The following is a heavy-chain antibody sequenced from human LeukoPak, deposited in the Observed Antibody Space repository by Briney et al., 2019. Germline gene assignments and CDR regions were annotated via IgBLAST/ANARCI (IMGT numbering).Heavy chain of an antibody. D-gene: IGHD3-22*01. Sequence: GGSLRLSCAASGFTFSSYSMNWVRQAPGKGLEWVSSISSSSSYIYYADSVKGRFTISRDNAKNSLYLQMNSLRAEDTAVYYCARDRRDSSGYYDAFDIWGQGTMVTVSS. V-gene: IGHV3-21*01. CDR2: ISSSSSYI. CDR3: ARDRRDSSGYYDAFDI. J-gene: IGHJ3*02. CDR1: GFTFSSYS.